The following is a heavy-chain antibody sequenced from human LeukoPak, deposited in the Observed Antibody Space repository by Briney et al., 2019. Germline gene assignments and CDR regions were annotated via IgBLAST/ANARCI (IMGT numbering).Heavy chain of an antibody. J-gene: IGHJ4*02. Sequence: NPGGSLRLSCAASGFTFSNAWMSWVRQAPGKGLEWVGRIKSKTDGGTTDCAAPVKGRFTISRDDSKNTLYLQMNSLKTEDTAVYYCTTENYDILTGYFPFDHWGQGTLVTVSS. CDR1: GFTFSNAW. CDR2: IKSKTDGGTT. D-gene: IGHD3-9*01. CDR3: TTENYDILTGYFPFDH. V-gene: IGHV3-15*01.